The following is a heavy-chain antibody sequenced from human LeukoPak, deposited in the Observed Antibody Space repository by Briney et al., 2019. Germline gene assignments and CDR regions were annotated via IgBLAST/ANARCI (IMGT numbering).Heavy chain of an antibody. V-gene: IGHV4-59*01. D-gene: IGHD2-2*01. CDR3: ARDTRSSTSWSTVDY. CDR2: IYYSGST. CDR1: GGSISSYY. J-gene: IGHJ4*02. Sequence: SETLSLTCTVSGGSISSYYRSWIRQPPGKGLEWIGYIYYSGSTNYNPSLKSRVTISVDTSKNQFSLKLSSVTAADTAVYYCARDTRSSTSWSTVDYWGQGTLVTVSS.